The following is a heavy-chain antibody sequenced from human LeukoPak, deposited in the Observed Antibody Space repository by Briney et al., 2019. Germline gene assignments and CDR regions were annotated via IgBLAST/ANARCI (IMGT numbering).Heavy chain of an antibody. CDR2: IYYSGST. D-gene: IGHD6-19*01. CDR3: ARSLARGVAGPDY. V-gene: IGHV4-59*01. J-gene: IGHJ4*02. Sequence: PSETLSLTCTVSGGSISSYYWSWIRQPPGKGLEWIGYIYYSGSTNYNPSLKSRVTISVDTSKDQFSLKLSSVTAADTAVYYCARSLARGVAGPDYWAREPWSPSPQ. CDR1: GGSISSYY.